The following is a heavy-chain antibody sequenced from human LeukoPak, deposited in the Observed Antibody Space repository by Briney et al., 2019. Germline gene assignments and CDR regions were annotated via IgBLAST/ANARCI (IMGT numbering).Heavy chain of an antibody. J-gene: IGHJ4*02. Sequence: SETLSLTCAVYGGSFSGYYWSWIRQPPGKGLEWIGEINHSGSTNYNPSLKSRVTISVDTSKNQFSLKLSSVTAADTAVYYCARAHPYGEFDYWGQGTLVTVSS. D-gene: IGHD4-17*01. CDR3: ARAHPYGEFDY. CDR1: GGSFSGYY. CDR2: INHSGST. V-gene: IGHV4-34*01.